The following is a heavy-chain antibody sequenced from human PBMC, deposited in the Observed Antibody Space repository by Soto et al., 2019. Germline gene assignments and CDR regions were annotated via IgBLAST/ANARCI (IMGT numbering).Heavy chain of an antibody. Sequence: QVKLQESGPGLVKPSGTRSLTCAVSGGSISSSTWWSWVRKPPGKGLEWIGEIYHGGSTNYNPSLKSRVTISVDKSKNQFSLKLSSVTAADTAVYYCARVSGSYYYGMDVWGQGITVTVSS. D-gene: IGHD1-26*01. CDR1: GGSISSSTW. CDR3: ARVSGSYYYGMDV. V-gene: IGHV4-4*02. J-gene: IGHJ6*02. CDR2: IYHGGST.